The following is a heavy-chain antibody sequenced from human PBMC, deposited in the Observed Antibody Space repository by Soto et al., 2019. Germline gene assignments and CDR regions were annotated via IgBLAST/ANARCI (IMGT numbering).Heavy chain of an antibody. D-gene: IGHD3-3*01. CDR2: IYYSGST. CDR3: ARVPEYYDFWSGPTPYYYYGMDV. V-gene: IGHV4-59*01. CDR1: GGSISSYY. J-gene: IGHJ6*02. Sequence: SETLSLTCTVSGGSISSYYWSWIRQPPGKGLEWIGYIYYSGSTNYNPSLKSRVTISVDTSKNQFSLKLSSVTAADTAVYYCARVPEYYDFWSGPTPYYYYGMDVWGQGTTVTVSS.